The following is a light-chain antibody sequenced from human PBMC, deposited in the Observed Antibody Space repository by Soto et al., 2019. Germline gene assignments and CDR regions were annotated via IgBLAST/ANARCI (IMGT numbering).Light chain of an antibody. CDR3: QQYGRSPWT. CDR1: QSVSSSY. Sequence: EIVLTQSPGTLSLSPGERATLSCRASQSVSSSYLAWYQQKPGQAPRLLIYGASIRTTGIPDRFSGSGSGTDFTLTISRLEPEDFAVYYCQQYGRSPWTFGQGTKVELK. CDR2: GAS. J-gene: IGKJ1*01. V-gene: IGKV3-20*01.